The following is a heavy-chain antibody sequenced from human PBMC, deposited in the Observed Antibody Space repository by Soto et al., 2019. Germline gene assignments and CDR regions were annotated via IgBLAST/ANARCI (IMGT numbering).Heavy chain of an antibody. Sequence: QVQLVQSGAEVKKPGSSLKVSCTASGGTFSSYAISWVRQAPGQGLEWMGGIIPIFGTANYAQKFQGRVTITADESTSTAYMELSSLRSEDTAVYYCARSPYYYDSSGYYYSPYYFDYWGQGTLVTVSS. D-gene: IGHD3-22*01. V-gene: IGHV1-69*01. CDR1: GGTFSSYA. CDR3: ARSPYYYDSSGYYYSPYYFDY. CDR2: IIPIFGTA. J-gene: IGHJ4*02.